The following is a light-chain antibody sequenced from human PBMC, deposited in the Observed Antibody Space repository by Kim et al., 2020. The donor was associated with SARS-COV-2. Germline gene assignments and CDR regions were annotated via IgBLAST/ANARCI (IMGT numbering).Light chain of an antibody. V-gene: IGKV1-27*01. CDR1: QAINNH. Sequence: AAVGDRVTITCRASQAINNHLAWYQQKPGKVPKLLSYAASTLQSGVTSRFSGSGSGTDFTLTISSLQPEDVATYYCQRYYSAPLTFGQGTKVDIK. CDR3: QRYYSAPLT. J-gene: IGKJ1*01. CDR2: AAS.